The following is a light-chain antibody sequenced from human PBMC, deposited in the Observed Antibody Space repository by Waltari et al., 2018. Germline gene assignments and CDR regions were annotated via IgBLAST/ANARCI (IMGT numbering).Light chain of an antibody. J-gene: IGKJ1*01. Sequence: DIVMTQSPVSLPVTPGEPASISCRSSQSLLDKNGYHYLDWYLQKPGQSPQLLVYLGFSRAYGVPDRFSGSGSGTDFTLKIRRVEAEDVGVYFCMQALQTPWTFGQGTKVEIK. CDR2: LGF. V-gene: IGKV2-28*01. CDR1: QSLLDKNGYHY. CDR3: MQALQTPWT.